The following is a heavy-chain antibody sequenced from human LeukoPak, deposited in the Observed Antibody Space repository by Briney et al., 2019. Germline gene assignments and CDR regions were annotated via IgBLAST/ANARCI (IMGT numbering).Heavy chain of an antibody. J-gene: IGHJ4*02. Sequence: PGGSLRLSCAASGFTFSSYSMNWVRQAPGKGLEWVSSISSSSSYIYYADSVKGRFTISRDNSKNTLYLQMNSLRAEDTAVYYCAKGVFLGFGELLYDYWGQGTLVTVSS. D-gene: IGHD3-10*01. CDR1: GFTFSSYS. CDR2: ISSSSSYI. V-gene: IGHV3-21*04. CDR3: AKGVFLGFGELLYDY.